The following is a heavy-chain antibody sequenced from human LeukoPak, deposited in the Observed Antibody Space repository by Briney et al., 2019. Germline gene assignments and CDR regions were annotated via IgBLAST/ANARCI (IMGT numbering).Heavy chain of an antibody. Sequence: GGSLRLSCAASGFTFSSYAMNWVRQAPGTGRDWVSYISPSSTLIYYADSVKGRFTISRDNAKKSLFLQMNSLRAEDTAVYYCASLGSEWELPEVDYWGLGTLVTVSS. CDR2: ISPSSTLI. CDR1: GFTFSSYA. J-gene: IGHJ4*02. CDR3: ASLGSEWELPEVDY. V-gene: IGHV3-48*01. D-gene: IGHD1-26*01.